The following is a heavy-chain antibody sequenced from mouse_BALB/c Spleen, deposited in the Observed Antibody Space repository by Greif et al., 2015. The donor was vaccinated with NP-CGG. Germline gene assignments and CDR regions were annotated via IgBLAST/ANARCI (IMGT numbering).Heavy chain of an antibody. CDR2: IYPGDGDT. V-gene: IGHV1-82*01. J-gene: IGHJ3*01. CDR1: GYAFSSSW. D-gene: IGHD2-13*01. CDR3: AREMGETFAY. Sequence: QVQLQQSGPELVKPGASVKISCKASGYAFSSSWMNWVKQRPGQGLEWIGRIYPGDGDTNYNGKFKGKATLTADKSSSTAYMQLSSLTSVDSAVYFCAREMGETFAYWGQGTLVTVS.